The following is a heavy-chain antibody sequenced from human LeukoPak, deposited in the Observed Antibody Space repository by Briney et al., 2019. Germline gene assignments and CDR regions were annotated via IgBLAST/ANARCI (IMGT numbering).Heavy chain of an antibody. CDR2: IIPIFGTA. D-gene: IGHD6-19*01. Sequence: APVKVSCKASGGTFSSYAISWVRQAPGQGLEWMGRIIPIFGTANYAQKFQGRVTITTDESTSTAYMELSSLRSEDTAVYYCARDGGAGYSSGLEYYWGQGTLVTVSS. CDR3: ARDGGAGYSSGLEYY. J-gene: IGHJ4*02. CDR1: GGTFSSYA. V-gene: IGHV1-69*05.